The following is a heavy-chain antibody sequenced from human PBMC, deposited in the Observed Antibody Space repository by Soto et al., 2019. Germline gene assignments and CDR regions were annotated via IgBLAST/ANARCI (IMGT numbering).Heavy chain of an antibody. V-gene: IGHV4-31*03. Sequence: QVQLQESGPGLVKPSQTLSLTCTVSGGSIRSGGYYWSWIRQHPGKGLEWIGYIYYSGFTYYNQSLKTRVTRSVDTSKNQFSLKLSSVTAADTSVYYCARSIDPWGQGTLVTVSS. CDR3: ARSIDP. CDR1: GGSIRSGGYY. J-gene: IGHJ5*02. CDR2: IYYSGFT.